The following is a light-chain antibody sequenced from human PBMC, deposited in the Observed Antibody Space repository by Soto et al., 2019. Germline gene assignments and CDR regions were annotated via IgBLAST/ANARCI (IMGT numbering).Light chain of an antibody. Sequence: EIVLTQSPGTLSLSPGERATLSCRASQSVSSSYLAWYQQKPGQAPRLLMYGASSRATGIPVRFSGSGSGTDFPLTISRLEPEDFAVYYCQYYDSSPTFGQGTKVEIK. J-gene: IGKJ1*01. CDR2: GAS. CDR1: QSVSSSY. V-gene: IGKV3-20*01. CDR3: QYYDSSPT.